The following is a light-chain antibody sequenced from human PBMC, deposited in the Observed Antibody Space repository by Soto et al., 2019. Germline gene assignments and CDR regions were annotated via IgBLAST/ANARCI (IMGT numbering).Light chain of an antibody. Sequence: MVLTQSPASLSLSPGDGATLFCRANQDISTYLAWYQQKPGQAPRLFIYDTFNRASDVPDRFTGSGSGTVFTLTISDVAPDDSATYFCQQRSSWPLTFGGGTKVDI. CDR2: DTF. J-gene: IGKJ4*01. CDR1: QDISTY. CDR3: QQRSSWPLT. V-gene: IGKV3-11*01.